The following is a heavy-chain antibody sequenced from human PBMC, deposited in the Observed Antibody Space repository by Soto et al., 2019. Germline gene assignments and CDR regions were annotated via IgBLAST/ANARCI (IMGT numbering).Heavy chain of an antibody. CDR3: AKDGAAAGTFDY. J-gene: IGHJ4*02. D-gene: IGHD6-13*01. Sequence: PGGSLRLSCAASGFTFISYGMHWVRQAPGKGLEWVAVISYDGSNKYYADSVKGRFTISRDNSKNTLYLQMNSLRAEDTAVYYCAKDGAAAGTFDYWGQGTLVTVSS. V-gene: IGHV3-30*18. CDR1: GFTFISYG. CDR2: ISYDGSNK.